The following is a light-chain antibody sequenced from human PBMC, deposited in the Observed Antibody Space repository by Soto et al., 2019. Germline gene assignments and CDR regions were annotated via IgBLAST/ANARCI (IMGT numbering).Light chain of an antibody. CDR1: QSISSY. Sequence: DSHLNPYPSFPSASVSDRVPHPLLASQSISSYLNWYHQKPGKAPKLLIYAASSLQSGVPSRFSGSGSGTEFTLTISSLQPEDFATYYCQQSYSPSITFGQGTRLEIK. V-gene: IGKV1-39*01. CDR3: QQSYSPSIT. CDR2: AAS. J-gene: IGKJ5*01.